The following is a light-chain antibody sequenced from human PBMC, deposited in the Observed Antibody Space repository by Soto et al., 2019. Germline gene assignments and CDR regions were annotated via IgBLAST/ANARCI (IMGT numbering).Light chain of an antibody. CDR2: VAS. Sequence: EIVMTQSPATLSVSPGERATLSCRASQSGSSNLAWYQQKPGQTPTLLIYVASTRATGIPARFSGSGSGTEFTLTISSLQSEDFAVYYCQQYNVWPLTFGGGTKVEFK. J-gene: IGKJ4*01. CDR1: QSGSSN. CDR3: QQYNVWPLT. V-gene: IGKV3-15*01.